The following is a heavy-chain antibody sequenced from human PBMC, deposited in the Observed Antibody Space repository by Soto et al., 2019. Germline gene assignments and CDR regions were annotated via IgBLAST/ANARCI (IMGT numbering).Heavy chain of an antibody. CDR1: GGSISSGGYY. CDR2: IYYSGST. J-gene: IGHJ5*02. CDR3: ARVFSDSSSFFDP. D-gene: IGHD6-13*01. Sequence: SETLSLTYTVSGGSISSGGYYWSWIRQHPGKGLEWIGYIYYSGSTYYNPSLKSRVTISVDTSKNQFSLKLSSVTAADTAVYYCARVFSDSSSFFDPWGQGTLVTVSS. V-gene: IGHV4-31*03.